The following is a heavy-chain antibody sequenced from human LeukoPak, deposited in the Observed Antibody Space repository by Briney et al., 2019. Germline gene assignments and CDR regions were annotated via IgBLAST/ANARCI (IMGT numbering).Heavy chain of an antibody. J-gene: IGHJ5*02. Sequence: SETLSLTCAVSGGSISSSNWWSWIRQPPGKGLEWIGNIFYSGSTYYSPSLKSRVTISLDTSRNQFSLKLSSVTAADTAVYYCARERQRTNWFDPWGQGTLVTVSS. V-gene: IGHV4-4*02. CDR2: IFYSGST. CDR3: ARERQRTNWFDP. D-gene: IGHD6-25*01. CDR1: GGSISSSNW.